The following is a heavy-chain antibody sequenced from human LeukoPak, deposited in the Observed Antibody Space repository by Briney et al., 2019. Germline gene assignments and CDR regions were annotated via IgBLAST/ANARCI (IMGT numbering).Heavy chain of an antibody. Sequence: SEALSLTCTISGASISSYYWSWIRQPAGKGLEWIGRIYSSGSTDYNPSLKSRVTMSVDTSKNQFSLKLSSVTAADTAVYYCAAYTSAAALCAPWGQGTLVTVSS. V-gene: IGHV4-4*07. CDR3: AAYTSAAALCAP. CDR1: GASISSYY. CDR2: IYSSGST. J-gene: IGHJ5*02. D-gene: IGHD2-15*01.